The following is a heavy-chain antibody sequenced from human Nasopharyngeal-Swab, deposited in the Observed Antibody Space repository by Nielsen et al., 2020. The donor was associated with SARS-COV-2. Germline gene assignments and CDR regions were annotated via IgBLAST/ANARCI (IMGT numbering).Heavy chain of an antibody. CDR3: ARSIISPTIVAFDI. CDR1: GDSTSSSSYY. J-gene: IGHJ3*02. Sequence: SDILSLPCTVSGDSTSSSSYYWGWIRQPPGKGLEWIGRIYYSGSTYYNPSLKNRVTISVATSKKQFSLRLNSVTAADPAVYFCARSIISPTIVAFDIWGQGTMVTASA. CDR2: IYYSGST. D-gene: IGHD4/OR15-4a*01. V-gene: IGHV4-39*01.